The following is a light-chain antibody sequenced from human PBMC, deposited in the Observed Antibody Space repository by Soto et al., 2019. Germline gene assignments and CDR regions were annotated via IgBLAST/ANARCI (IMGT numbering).Light chain of an antibody. CDR1: QNINSW. J-gene: IGKJ1*01. Sequence: DIQMTQSPSTLSASVGDRVTITCRASQNINSWLAWYQQKPGKAPKLLIYKASSLESGVPSRFSGSGSATEFTLTISSLQPDDFATYYCQQYNSNSRTFGQGTKVDI. CDR2: KAS. V-gene: IGKV1-5*03. CDR3: QQYNSNSRT.